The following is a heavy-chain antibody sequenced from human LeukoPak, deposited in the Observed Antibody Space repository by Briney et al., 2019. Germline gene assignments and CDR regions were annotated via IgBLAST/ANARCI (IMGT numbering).Heavy chain of an antibody. CDR3: ARDKGFGELMSWFDP. CDR2: ISAYNGNT. J-gene: IGHJ5*02. D-gene: IGHD3-10*01. V-gene: IGHV1-18*01. Sequence: ASVKVSCKASGYIFTSYGISWVRQAPGQGLEWMGWISAYNGNTNYAQKLQGRVTMTTDTSTSTAYMELRSLRSDDTAVYYCARDKGFGELMSWFDPWGQGTLVTVSS. CDR1: GYIFTSYG.